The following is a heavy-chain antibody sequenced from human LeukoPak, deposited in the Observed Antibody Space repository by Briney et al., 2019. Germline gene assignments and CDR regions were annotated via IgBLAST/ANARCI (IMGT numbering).Heavy chain of an antibody. J-gene: IGHJ4*02. Sequence: GGSLRLSCAASGFTFSSYGMHWVRQAPGKGLEWVAVISYDGSNKYYADSVKGRFTISRDNSKNTLYLQMNSLRAEDTAVYYCASTPLYYYDSSGYYPPDYWGQGTLVTVSS. CDR3: ASTPLYYYDSSGYYPPDY. D-gene: IGHD3-22*01. CDR1: GFTFSSYG. CDR2: ISYDGSNK. V-gene: IGHV3-30*03.